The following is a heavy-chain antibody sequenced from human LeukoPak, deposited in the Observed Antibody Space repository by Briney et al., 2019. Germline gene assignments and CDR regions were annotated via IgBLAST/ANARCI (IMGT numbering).Heavy chain of an antibody. J-gene: IGHJ5*01. CDR1: GFALNAYS. V-gene: IGHV3-21*01. CDR2: ISSTSAYI. Sequence: KTGGSLRLSCAASGFALNAYSLTWVRQAPGKGLEWVSSISSTSAYIHYAESVKGRFTISRDNINNVVYLQMNSLRVEDTAVYFCARVAVAGPTGWFDSWGQGTLVTVSS. D-gene: IGHD6-19*01. CDR3: ARVAVAGPTGWFDS.